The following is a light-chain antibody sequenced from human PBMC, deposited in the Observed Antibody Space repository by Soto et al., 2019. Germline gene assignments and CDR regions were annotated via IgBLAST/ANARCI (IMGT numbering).Light chain of an antibody. Sequence: QSVLTQPPSASGAPGQRVTISCSGSSSNVGSNYLYWYQQLPGTGPKLLIYRNNQRPSGVPDRFSGSKSGTSASLAINGLRSEDEADYYCTAWDDSLRGRVFGGGTKLTVL. J-gene: IGLJ2*01. CDR2: RNN. CDR1: SSNVGSNY. V-gene: IGLV1-47*01. CDR3: TAWDDSLRGRV.